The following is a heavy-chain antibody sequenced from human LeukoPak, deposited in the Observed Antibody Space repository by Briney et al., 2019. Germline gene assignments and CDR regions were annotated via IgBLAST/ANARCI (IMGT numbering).Heavy chain of an antibody. CDR1: GYTFTSYG. V-gene: IGHV1-18*01. CDR3: ARLYDAGKDDAFHI. J-gene: IGHJ3*02. Sequence: ASVKVSCKASGYTFTSYGISWVRQAPGQGLEWMGWISAYNGDTNYAQKVQGRVTMTTETSTNTAYTELRSLRSDDTAVYYCARLYDAGKDDAFHIWGQGTMVTVSS. D-gene: IGHD3-10*01. CDR2: ISAYNGDT.